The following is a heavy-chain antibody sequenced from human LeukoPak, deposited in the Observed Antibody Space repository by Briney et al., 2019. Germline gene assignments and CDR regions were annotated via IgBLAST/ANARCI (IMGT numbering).Heavy chain of an antibody. J-gene: IGHJ5*02. Sequence: GSLRLSCAASGFTFSSYGMHWVRQAPGKGLEWVAVISYDGSNKYYADSVKGRFTISRDNSKNTLYLQMNSLRAEDTAVYYCAKGPFSSIAARPGWFDPWGQGTLVTVSS. CDR1: GFTFSSYG. D-gene: IGHD6-6*01. CDR2: ISYDGSNK. CDR3: AKGPFSSIAARPGWFDP. V-gene: IGHV3-30*18.